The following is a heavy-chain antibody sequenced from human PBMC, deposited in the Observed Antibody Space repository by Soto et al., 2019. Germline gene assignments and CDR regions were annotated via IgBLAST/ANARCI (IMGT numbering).Heavy chain of an antibody. CDR2: IKPNSGGT. J-gene: IGHJ5*02. V-gene: IGHV1-2*02. Sequence: XSVKVSCKASGYTFTDYYMHWVRQAPGQGLECMGWIKPNSGGTNYSQKFQGRVTMTRDTSISTAYMELSRLRSDDTAVYYCARDLDYGDYRHPLSPYKWFDPWGQGTLVTVSS. CDR3: ARDLDYGDYRHPLSPYKWFDP. D-gene: IGHD4-17*01. CDR1: GYTFTDYY.